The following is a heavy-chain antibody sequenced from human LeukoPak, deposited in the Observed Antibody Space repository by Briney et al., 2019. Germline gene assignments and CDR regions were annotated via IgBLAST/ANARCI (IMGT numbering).Heavy chain of an antibody. J-gene: IGHJ4*02. CDR1: GFTFSSYA. CDR3: AKNVVVVPAAGGYFDY. V-gene: IGHV3-23*01. Sequence: GGSLRLSCAASGFTFSSYAMSWVRQAPGKGLEWVSAISGSGGSTYYADSVKGRFTISRVNSKNTLYLQMNSLRAEDTAVYYCAKNVVVVPAAGGYFDYWGQGTLVTVSS. CDR2: ISGSGGST. D-gene: IGHD2-2*01.